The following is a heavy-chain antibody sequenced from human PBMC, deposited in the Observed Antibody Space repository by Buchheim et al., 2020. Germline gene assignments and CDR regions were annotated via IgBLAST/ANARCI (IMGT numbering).Heavy chain of an antibody. V-gene: IGHV4-59*01. J-gene: IGHJ4*02. D-gene: IGHD6-19*01. CDR3: ARVRASGWYFFDF. CDR2: VSYSGTT. CDR1: GGSISGYY. Sequence: QVQLQESGPRLVKPSETLSLTCTVSGGSISGYYWSWIRQPPEKGLEWIGYVSYSGTTVYEPSLERRVTISVDTPTKQFSLKLTSATAADTAVYYCARVRASGWYFFDFWGQGTL.